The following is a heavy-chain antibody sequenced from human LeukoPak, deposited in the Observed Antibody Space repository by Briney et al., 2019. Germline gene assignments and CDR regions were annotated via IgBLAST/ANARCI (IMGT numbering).Heavy chain of an antibody. CDR2: IYYSGST. V-gene: IGHV4-59*01. CDR3: ARARYYYDSSGIFDY. Sequence: KPSETLSLACTVSGGSISNYYWNWIRQPPGKGLEWIGYIYYSGSTNYNPSLKSRVTISVDTSKNQFSLKLSSVTAADTAVYYCARARYYYDSSGIFDYWGQGTLVTVSS. CDR1: GGSISNYY. D-gene: IGHD3-22*01. J-gene: IGHJ4*02.